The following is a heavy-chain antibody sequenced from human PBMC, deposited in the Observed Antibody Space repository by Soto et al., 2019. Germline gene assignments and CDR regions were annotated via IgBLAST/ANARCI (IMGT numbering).Heavy chain of an antibody. V-gene: IGHV3-23*01. CDR1: AFVFRQYA. CDR3: AQDPSTGYADR. CDR2: IRLGGRNT. J-gene: IGHJ4*02. Sequence: EGSLRLSCVASAFVFRQYAMSWVRQAPGKGLEWVSTIRLGGRNTHYADSVKGRFTISRDNSKNTLYLQMYSLRDEDTAVYYCAQDPSTGYADRWGQGTLVTVSS. D-gene: IGHD3-9*01.